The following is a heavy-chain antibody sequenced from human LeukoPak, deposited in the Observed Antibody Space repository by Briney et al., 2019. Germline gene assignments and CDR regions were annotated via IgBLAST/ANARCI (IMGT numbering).Heavy chain of an antibody. CDR1: GYSFPSYG. Sequence: GASVKVSGNGPGYSFPSYGISWVRQAPEQGLEWTGWISAYNGNTNYAPKLQGRVSMTTDTSTSTAYMELRSLRSDDTAVYYCARGLGATYYDILTGYPLIYWGQGTLVTVSS. V-gene: IGHV1-18*01. CDR3: ARGLGATYYDILTGYPLIY. D-gene: IGHD3-9*01. J-gene: IGHJ4*02. CDR2: ISAYNGNT.